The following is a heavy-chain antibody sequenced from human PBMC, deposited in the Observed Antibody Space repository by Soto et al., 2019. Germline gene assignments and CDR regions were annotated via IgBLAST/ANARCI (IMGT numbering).Heavy chain of an antibody. J-gene: IGHJ4*02. Sequence: EVQLLESGGGLVQPGGSLRLSCAASGFTFSSYAMGWVRQAPGKGLEWVSSISDSGGSTSYADSVKGWFTISRDNSKNTVYLQMNSLRAEDTAVYYCAKDRWAHTSGSFDYWGQGTLVTVSS. V-gene: IGHV3-23*01. CDR2: ISDSGGST. CDR3: AKDRWAHTSGSFDY. CDR1: GFTFSSYA. D-gene: IGHD6-19*01.